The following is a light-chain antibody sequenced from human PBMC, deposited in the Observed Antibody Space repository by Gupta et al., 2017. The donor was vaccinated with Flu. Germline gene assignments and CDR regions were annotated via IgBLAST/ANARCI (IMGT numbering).Light chain of an antibody. Sequence: SVLTPPPSASGTPGQRVNFSCSGSSSNIGRNYVYWYQQCPGKSPKVLIYRDNQRPSGVPDRFSGSKSGTAASLAISGLRSEDDADYYCASWDDSLRVRVFGGGTKLTVL. CDR3: ASWDDSLRVRV. CDR2: RDN. CDR1: SSNIGRNY. J-gene: IGLJ3*02. V-gene: IGLV1-47*01.